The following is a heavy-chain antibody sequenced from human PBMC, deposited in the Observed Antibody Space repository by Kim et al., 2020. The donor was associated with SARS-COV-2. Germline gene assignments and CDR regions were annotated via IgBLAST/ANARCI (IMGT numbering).Heavy chain of an antibody. Sequence: KYYADSVKGRFTISRDNSKNTLYLQRNSLRAEDTAVYYCARDSGSYILNYWGQGTLVTVSS. CDR3: ARDSGSYILNY. CDR2: K. J-gene: IGHJ4*02. V-gene: IGHV3-33*01. D-gene: IGHD1-26*01.